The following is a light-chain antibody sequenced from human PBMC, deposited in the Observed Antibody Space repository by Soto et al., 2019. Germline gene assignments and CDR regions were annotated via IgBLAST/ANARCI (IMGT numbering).Light chain of an antibody. CDR1: QGVSSN. V-gene: IGKV3-15*01. CDR2: GAS. J-gene: IGKJ4*01. CDR3: QHYNNWPVT. Sequence: EIVMTQSPATLSVSPGERATLSCRAGQGVSSNLAWYQQKPGQAPRLLIYGASTRATGIPARFSGSGSQTEFTLTISSLQSEDFAVYYCQHYNNWPVTFGGGTKVDI.